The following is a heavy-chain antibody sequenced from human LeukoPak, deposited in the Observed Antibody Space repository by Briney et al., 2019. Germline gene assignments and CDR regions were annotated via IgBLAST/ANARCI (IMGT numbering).Heavy chain of an antibody. CDR1: GFTFDDYA. Sequence: QPGGSLRLSCAASGFTFDDYAMRWVRHAPGKGREWVSGISCNSGSIGYADSVKGRFTISRDNAKNSLYLQMNSLRAEDTALYYCAKEGGGDCSGGSCYDYWGQGTLVTVSS. CDR2: ISCNSGSI. V-gene: IGHV3-9*01. CDR3: AKEGGGDCSGGSCYDY. J-gene: IGHJ4*02. D-gene: IGHD2-15*01.